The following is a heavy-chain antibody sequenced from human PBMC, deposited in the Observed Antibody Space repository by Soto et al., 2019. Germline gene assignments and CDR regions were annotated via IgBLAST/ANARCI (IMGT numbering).Heavy chain of an antibody. CDR2: IYVTGAV. CDR1: GAALNSGNYY. J-gene: IGHJ5*02. CDR3: ARLRIATNNYKWFDP. V-gene: IGHV4-31*03. Sequence: QVRLQESGPGLVKPSETLSLTCSVSGAALNSGNYYCSWIRQVPGKGLEWIGHIYVTGAVDYNPSLTDRITISQDTSERQFSLNLRLVTAADTAVYYCARLRIATNNYKWFDPWCQGTLVTVSS. D-gene: IGHD2-21*01.